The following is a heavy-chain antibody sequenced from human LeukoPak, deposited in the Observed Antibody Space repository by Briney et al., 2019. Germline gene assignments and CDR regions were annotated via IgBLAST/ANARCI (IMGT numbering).Heavy chain of an antibody. V-gene: IGHV3-30*18. CDR1: GFTFSSYG. Sequence: GGSLRLSCAASGFTFSSYGMHWVRQAPGKGLEWVAVISYDGSNKYYADSVKGRFTISRDNSKNTLYLQMNSLRAEDTALYYCAKVNLVVPIGYFDYWGQGTLVTVSS. D-gene: IGHD2-2*01. J-gene: IGHJ4*02. CDR3: AKVNLVVPIGYFDY. CDR2: ISYDGSNK.